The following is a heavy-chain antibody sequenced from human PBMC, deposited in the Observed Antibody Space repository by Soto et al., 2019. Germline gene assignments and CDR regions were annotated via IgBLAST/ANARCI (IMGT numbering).Heavy chain of an antibody. Sequence: SETLSLTCAVYGGSFSGYYWSWIRQPPGKGLEWIGEINHSGSTNYNPSLKSRVTISVDTSKNQFSLKVTSVTAADTAVFYCARGSGEDYADRWFDPWGQGTLVTVSS. V-gene: IGHV4-34*01. CDR2: INHSGST. D-gene: IGHD4-17*01. CDR3: ARGSGEDYADRWFDP. CDR1: GGSFSGYY. J-gene: IGHJ5*02.